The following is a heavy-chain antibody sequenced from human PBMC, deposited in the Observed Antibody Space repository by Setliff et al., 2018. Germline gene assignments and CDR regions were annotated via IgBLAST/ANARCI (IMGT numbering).Heavy chain of an antibody. CDR1: GGSISSDSDY. D-gene: IGHD1-26*01. Sequence: LSLTCTVSGGSISSDSDYWSWIRQTAGKGLEWIGRTYASGSTEYNPSLGSRVTISVDTSRNQFSLQLSSVTSADTAIYYCTKGRVGLAARAGYWGQGTLVTVSS. CDR3: TKGRVGLAARAGY. J-gene: IGHJ4*02. CDR2: TYASGST. V-gene: IGHV4-61*02.